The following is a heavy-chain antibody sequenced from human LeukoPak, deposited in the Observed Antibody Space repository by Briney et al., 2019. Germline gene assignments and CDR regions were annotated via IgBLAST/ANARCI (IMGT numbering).Heavy chain of an antibody. CDR2: IYYSGST. D-gene: IGHD3-22*01. Sequence: PSETLSLTCAVYGGSFSGYYWSWIRQPPGKGLEWIGYIYYSGSTYYNPSLKSRVTISVDTSKNQFSLKLSSVTAADTAVYYCAREARSHDSTDYWGQGTLVTVSS. V-gene: IGHV4-30-4*08. CDR3: AREARSHDSTDY. CDR1: GGSFSGYY. J-gene: IGHJ4*02.